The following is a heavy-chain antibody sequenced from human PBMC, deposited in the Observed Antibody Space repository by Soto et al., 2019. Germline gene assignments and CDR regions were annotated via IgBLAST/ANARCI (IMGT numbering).Heavy chain of an antibody. V-gene: IGHV3-33*01. Sequence: GGSLRLSCAASGFTFSSYGMHWVRQAPGKGLEWVAVIWYDGSNKYYADSVKGRFTISRDNSKNTLYLQMNSLRAEDTAVYYCARDVSPAILDYWGQGTLVTVSS. D-gene: IGHD3-3*01. CDR3: ARDVSPAILDY. CDR1: GFTFSSYG. CDR2: IWYDGSNK. J-gene: IGHJ4*02.